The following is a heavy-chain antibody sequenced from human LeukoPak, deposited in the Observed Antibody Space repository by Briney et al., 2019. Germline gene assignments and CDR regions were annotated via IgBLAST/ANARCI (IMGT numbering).Heavy chain of an antibody. CDR1: GGTFSSYA. CDR3: AGDFLTTVTPKYFQQ. D-gene: IGHD4-17*01. J-gene: IGHJ1*01. Sequence: ASVKVSCKASGGTFSSYAISWVRQAPGQGLEWMGGIIPIFGTANYAQKFQGRVTITADKSTSTAYMELSSLRSEDTAVYYCAGDFLTTVTPKYFQQWGQGTLVTVSS. CDR2: IIPIFGTA. V-gene: IGHV1-69*06.